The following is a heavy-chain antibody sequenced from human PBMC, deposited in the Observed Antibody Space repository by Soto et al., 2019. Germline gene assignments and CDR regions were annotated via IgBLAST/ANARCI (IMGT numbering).Heavy chain of an antibody. Sequence: SGPTLVKPTQTLTLTCTFSGFSLSTSGVGVGWIRQPPGKALEWLALIYWDDDKRYSPSLKSRLTITKDTSKNQVVLTMTNMDPVDTATYYCAHILCLRGYTEERYYMDVWGKGTTVTVSS. CDR2: IYWDDDK. D-gene: IGHD3-16*02. V-gene: IGHV2-5*02. CDR3: AHILCLRGYTEERYYMDV. J-gene: IGHJ6*03. CDR1: GFSLSTSGVG.